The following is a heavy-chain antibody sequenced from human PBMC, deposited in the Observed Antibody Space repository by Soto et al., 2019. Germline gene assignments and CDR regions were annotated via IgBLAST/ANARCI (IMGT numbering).Heavy chain of an antibody. CDR1: GGSISSGGYY. D-gene: IGHD3-10*01. Sequence: SETLSLTCTVSGGSISSGGYYWSWIRQHPGKGLEWIGYIYYSGSTYYNPSPKSRVTISVDTSKNQFSLKLSSVTAADTAVYYCARGRLTYYYGSGSPGNFDYWGQGTLVTVSS. J-gene: IGHJ4*02. V-gene: IGHV4-31*03. CDR2: IYYSGST. CDR3: ARGRLTYYYGSGSPGNFDY.